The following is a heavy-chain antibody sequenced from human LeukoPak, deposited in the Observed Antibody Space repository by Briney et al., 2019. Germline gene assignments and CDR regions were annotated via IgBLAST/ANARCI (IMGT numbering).Heavy chain of an antibody. CDR2: IYTSGST. CDR3: AXDYXSSLREDWFDP. V-gene: IGHV4-4*07. CDR1: GGSISSYY. D-gene: IGHD6-13*01. Sequence: SETLSLTCTVSGGSISSYYWSWIRQPAGKGLEWIGRIYTSGSTNYNPSLKSRVTMSVDTSKNQFSLKLSSVTAADTAVYYCAXDYXSSLREDWFDPWGQGTLVTVSS. J-gene: IGHJ5*02.